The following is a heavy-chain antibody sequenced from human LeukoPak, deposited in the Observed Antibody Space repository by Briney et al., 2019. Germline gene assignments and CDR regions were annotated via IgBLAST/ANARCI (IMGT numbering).Heavy chain of an antibody. D-gene: IGHD4-11*01. V-gene: IGHV1-18*01. CDR3: ARVPVSGPGARFDY. Sequence: ASVKVSCKASGYTFTSYGISWVRQAPGEGLEGMGWIRAYNVNTDDAQKLQGRVTMTTDTSTTTAYMELRSLRSDDTAVYYCARVPVSGPGARFDYWGQGTLVTVSS. CDR1: GYTFTSYG. J-gene: IGHJ4*02. CDR2: IRAYNVNT.